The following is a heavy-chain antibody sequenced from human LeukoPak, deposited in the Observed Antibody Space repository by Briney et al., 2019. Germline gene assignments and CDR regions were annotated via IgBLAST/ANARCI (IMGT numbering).Heavy chain of an antibody. Sequence: GESLKISCKGSGYSFTSYWIGWVRQLPGKGLEWMGIIYPGDSDTRYSPSFQGQVTISADKSISTAYLQWSSLKASDTAMYYCARHRTNYDILTGPYYYYMDVWGKGTTVTVSS. CDR2: IYPGDSDT. V-gene: IGHV5-51*01. CDR3: ARHRTNYDILTGPYYYYMDV. J-gene: IGHJ6*03. CDR1: GYSFTSYW. D-gene: IGHD3-9*01.